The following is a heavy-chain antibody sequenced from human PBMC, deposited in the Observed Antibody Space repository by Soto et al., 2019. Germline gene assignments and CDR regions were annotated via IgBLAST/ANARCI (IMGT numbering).Heavy chain of an antibody. CDR2: INPATGAA. CDR1: GYPVTAYY. J-gene: IGHJ3*02. V-gene: IGHV1-2*02. CDR3: GGRGGVGVAGSAAFDM. Sequence: QLHLVQSGAVVKKPGASVTVSCSASGYPVTAYYMHWVRQAPGRGLEWMGGINPATGAANYTQTFPGRGNKTRDPSQDSSLHETGRPTSWGPAGFYRGGRGGVGVAGSAAFDMWGQGTLVTVSS. D-gene: IGHD3-3*01.